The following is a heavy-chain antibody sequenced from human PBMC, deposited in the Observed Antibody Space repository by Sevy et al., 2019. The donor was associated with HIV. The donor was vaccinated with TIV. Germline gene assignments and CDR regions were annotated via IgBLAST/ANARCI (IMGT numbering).Heavy chain of an antibody. V-gene: IGHV3-15*01. CDR2: IKSKTDGGTT. D-gene: IGHD1-26*01. Sequence: GGSLRLSCAASGFTFSNARMSWVRQAPGKGLEWVGRIKSKTDGGTTDYAAPVKGRFTISRDDSKNTLYLQMNSLKTEDTAVYYCTTEATGYYFDYWGQGTLVTVSS. J-gene: IGHJ4*02. CDR3: TTEATGYYFDY. CDR1: GFTFSNAR.